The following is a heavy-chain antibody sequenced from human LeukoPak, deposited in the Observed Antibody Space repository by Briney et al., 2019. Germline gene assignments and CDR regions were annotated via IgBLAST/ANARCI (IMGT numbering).Heavy chain of an antibody. CDR2: INPNSGGT. D-gene: IGHD3-22*01. V-gene: IGHV1-2*02. Sequence: ASVKVSCKASGYTFTGYYMHWVRQAPGQGLEWMGWINPNSGGTNYAQKFQGRVTMTRDTSISTAYMELSRLRSDDTAVYYCARGFHDLNSSGYDYWGRGSLVTVSS. CDR1: GYTFTGYY. CDR3: ARGFHDLNSSGYDY. J-gene: IGHJ4*02.